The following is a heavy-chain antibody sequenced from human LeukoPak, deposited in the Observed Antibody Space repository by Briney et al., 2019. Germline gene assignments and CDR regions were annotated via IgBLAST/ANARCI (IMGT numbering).Heavy chain of an antibody. CDR3: ARQKILDDNYDSSGYYVDQ. CDR2: IYYCGRT. J-gene: IGHJ4*02. V-gene: IGHV4-39*01. D-gene: IGHD3-22*01. CDR1: NASIISSSYY. Sequence: SETPSLTCSVSNASIISSSYYWGWIRQPPGKGLEWIGSIYYCGRTYYNPSLKIRVTISADTSKNQFSLNLNSVTASDTAVYYCARQKILDDNYDSSGYYVDQWGQGSLVTVSS.